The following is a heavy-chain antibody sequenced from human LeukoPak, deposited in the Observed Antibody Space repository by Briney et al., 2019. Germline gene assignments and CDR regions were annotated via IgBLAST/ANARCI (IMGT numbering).Heavy chain of an antibody. Sequence: PSETLSLTCTVSGGSISSYYWSWTRQPPGKGLEWIGYIYYSGSTNYNPSLKSRVTISVDTSKNQFSLKLSSVTAADTAVYYCARFYGSGSSVDYWGQGTLVTVSS. CDR2: IYYSGST. D-gene: IGHD3-10*01. CDR3: ARFYGSGSSVDY. V-gene: IGHV4-59*01. J-gene: IGHJ4*02. CDR1: GGSISSYY.